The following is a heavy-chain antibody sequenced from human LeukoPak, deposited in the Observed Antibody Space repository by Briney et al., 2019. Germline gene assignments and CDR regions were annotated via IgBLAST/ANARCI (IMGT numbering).Heavy chain of an antibody. CDR2: IIPILGIA. V-gene: IGHV1-69*04. Sequence: SVKVSCKASGYTFTSYGISWVRQAPGQGLEWMGRIIPILGIANYAQKFQGRVTITADKSTSTAYMELSSLRSEDTAVYYCARSGYSGYDPDSTFDYWGQGTLVTVSS. CDR3: ARSGYSGYDPDSTFDY. D-gene: IGHD5-12*01. CDR1: GYTFTSYG. J-gene: IGHJ4*02.